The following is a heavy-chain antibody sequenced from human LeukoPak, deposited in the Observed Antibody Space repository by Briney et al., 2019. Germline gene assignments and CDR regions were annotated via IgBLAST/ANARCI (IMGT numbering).Heavy chain of an antibody. J-gene: IGHJ4*02. V-gene: IGHV1-24*01. CDR1: GYTLTELS. CDR3: ATGDLSGYDYGAFDY. D-gene: IGHD5-12*01. Sequence: ASVKVSCKVSGYTLTELSMHWVRQAPGKGLEWMGGFDPEDGETIYAQRFQGRVTMTEDTSTDTAYMELSSLRSEDTAVYYCATGDLSGYDYGAFDYWGQGTLVTVSS. CDR2: FDPEDGET.